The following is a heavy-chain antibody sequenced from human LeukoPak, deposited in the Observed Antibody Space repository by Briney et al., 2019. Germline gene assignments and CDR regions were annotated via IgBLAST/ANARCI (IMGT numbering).Heavy chain of an antibody. V-gene: IGHV3-74*01. CDR1: GFTFSNYW. CDR2: VSSDGSST. J-gene: IGHJ5*01. CDR3: ARGSGGGYNWLFDS. Sequence: GGSLRLSCAASGFTFSNYWIHWVRHAPGKGLVWVPRVSSDGSSTDYADSVKGRFTISRDSAKNTLYLQMNSLRDEDTAVYYSARGSGGGYNWLFDSWGQGTLVTVFS. D-gene: IGHD5-24*01.